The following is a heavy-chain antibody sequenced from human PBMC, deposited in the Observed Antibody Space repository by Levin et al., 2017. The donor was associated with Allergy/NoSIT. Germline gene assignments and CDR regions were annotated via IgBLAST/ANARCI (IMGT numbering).Heavy chain of an antibody. V-gene: IGHV3-74*01. CDR3: TRDRERRDGYNWGVDY. CDR1: GFTFSSYW. Sequence: ASVKVSCAASGFTFSSYWMHWVRQAPGKGLVWVSRIKSDGSITTYADSVKGRFTISRDNAKNTLYLQMNSLRAEDTAVYYCTRDRERRDGYNWGVDYWGQGTLVTVSS. D-gene: IGHD5-24*01. CDR2: IKSDGSIT. J-gene: IGHJ4*02.